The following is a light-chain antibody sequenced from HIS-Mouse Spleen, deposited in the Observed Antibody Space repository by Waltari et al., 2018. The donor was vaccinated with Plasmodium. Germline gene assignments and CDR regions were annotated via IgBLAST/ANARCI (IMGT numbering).Light chain of an antibody. CDR3: YSTDSSGNHRV. CDR2: EDS. V-gene: IGLV3-10*01. CDR1: ALPKKY. Sequence: SYELTQPPSVSVSPGQTARITCSGDALPKKYAYWYQQKSGQAPGRVIYEDSKRPSGCPGRVSGSSAGTMATLTISGAQVEDEADYYCYSTDSSGNHRVFGGGTKLTVL. J-gene: IGLJ3*02.